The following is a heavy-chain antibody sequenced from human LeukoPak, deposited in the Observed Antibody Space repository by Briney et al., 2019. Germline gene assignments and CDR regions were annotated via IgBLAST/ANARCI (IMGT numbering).Heavy chain of an antibody. J-gene: IGHJ4*02. CDR1: GYSFNTYW. V-gene: IGHV5-51*01. CDR2: IYPGDSDA. D-gene: IGHD1-26*01. CDR3: ARRRDLYSGSYYPFDY. Sequence: GESLKISCQGSGYSFNTYWIAWVRQMPGKGLKWMGIIYPGDSDARYSPSFQGQVTISADKSISTAYLQWSSLKASDTAMYYCARRRDLYSGSYYPFDYWGQGTLVTVSS.